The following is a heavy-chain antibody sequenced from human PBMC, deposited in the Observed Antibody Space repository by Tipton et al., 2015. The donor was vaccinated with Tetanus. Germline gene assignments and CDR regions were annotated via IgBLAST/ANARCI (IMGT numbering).Heavy chain of an antibody. D-gene: IGHD3-16*01. Sequence: TLSLTCDVSGGPVSSSNWWSWVRQAPGKGLDWIGYIFHTGGADYNPSLKSRATISIDTSKNQFSLKLSSVTAADTAVYYCARVDDSVWGSPFDPWGQGVLVTVSS. V-gene: IGHV4-4*02. CDR2: IFHTGGA. J-gene: IGHJ5*02. CDR1: GGPVSSSNW. CDR3: ARVDDSVWGSPFDP.